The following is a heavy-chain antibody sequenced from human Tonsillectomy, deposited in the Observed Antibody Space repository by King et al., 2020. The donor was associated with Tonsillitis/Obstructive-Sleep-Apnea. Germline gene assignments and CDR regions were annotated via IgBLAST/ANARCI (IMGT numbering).Heavy chain of an antibody. V-gene: IGHV3-11*05. CDR2: ISSTSSYT. J-gene: IGHJ4*02. D-gene: IGHD2-21*01. Sequence: QLVQSGGGLVKPGGSLILSCAASGFTFSDYYMSWIRQAPGKGLEWISYISSTSSYTNYADSGKGRFTISRDNAKNSLYLQMNSLRAEDTAVYYCAREISDCYDYWGQGTLVTVSS. CDR1: GFTFSDYY. CDR3: AREISDCYDY.